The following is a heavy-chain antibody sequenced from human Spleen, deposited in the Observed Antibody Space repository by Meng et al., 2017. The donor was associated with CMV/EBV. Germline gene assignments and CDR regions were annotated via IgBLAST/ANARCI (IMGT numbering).Heavy chain of an antibody. CDR1: GCIFTDYA. Sequence: SCVASGCIFTDYAIHWVRQASDRGLEWVAVVSYDGRNKYADSVKGRFIISRDNSKNTVSVQMNSLRPEDTGLYYCVRDRTGWKNWFDPWGQGTLVTVSS. D-gene: IGHD1-1*01. J-gene: IGHJ5*02. CDR3: VRDRTGWKNWFDP. V-gene: IGHV3-30*04. CDR2: VSYDGRNK.